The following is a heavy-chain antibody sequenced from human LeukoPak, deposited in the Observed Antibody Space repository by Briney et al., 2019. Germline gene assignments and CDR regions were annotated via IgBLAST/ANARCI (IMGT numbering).Heavy chain of an antibody. J-gene: IGHJ4*02. Sequence: ASVKVSCKTSGYTFTIYGISWVRQAPGQGLEWMGLISAYGNTNYAQNLQGRVTMTTDTSTSTAYRELRSLRSDDTAMYYCARGIIGYYFDYWGQGTLVTVSS. CDR2: ISAYGNT. D-gene: IGHD2-15*01. CDR3: ARGIIGYYFDY. CDR1: GYTFTIYG. V-gene: IGHV1-18*01.